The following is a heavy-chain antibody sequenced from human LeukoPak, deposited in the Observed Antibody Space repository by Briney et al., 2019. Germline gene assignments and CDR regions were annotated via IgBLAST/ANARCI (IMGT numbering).Heavy chain of an antibody. D-gene: IGHD3-3*01. CDR1: GFTFSSYW. CDR2: IKQDGSEK. V-gene: IGHV3-7*01. CDR3: ARDMGRWAIFGFSDF. J-gene: IGHJ4*02. Sequence: QSGGSLRLSCAASGFTFSSYWMSWVRQAPGKGLEWVANIKQDGSEKYYVDSVKGRFTISRDNAKNSLYLQMNSLRAEDTAVYYSARDMGRWAIFGFSDFCGQGTRATVSS.